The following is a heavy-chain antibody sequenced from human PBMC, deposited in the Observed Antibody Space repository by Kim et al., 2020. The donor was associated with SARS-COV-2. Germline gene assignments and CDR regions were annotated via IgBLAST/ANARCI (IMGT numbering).Heavy chain of an antibody. CDR2: IFGSGSGT. J-gene: IGHJ2*01. CDR1: GPTSRNSA. CDR3: ARHLHVTTVTFYCYLDL. V-gene: IGHV3-23*01. D-gene: IGHD2-21*02. Sequence: GGSLRLSCAASGPTSRNSAMSWVRQAPGKGLEWVAGIFGSGSGTYYADSVRGRFIISRDNSQGTVYLQMDNLRGEDTAVYYCARHLHVTTVTFYCYLDLWGRGTLVTVSS.